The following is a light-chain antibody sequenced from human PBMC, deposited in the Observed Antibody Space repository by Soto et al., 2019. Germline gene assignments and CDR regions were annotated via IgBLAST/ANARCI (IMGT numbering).Light chain of an antibody. V-gene: IGLV3-21*02. Sequence: SYELTQPPSVSVAPGQTARITCGGNNIKSKSVHWYQQRPGQAPVLVVHDDSDRPSGIPERFSGSNSENTATLIITRVEAVDEADYYCQVWDTGNDHVVFGGGTQLNVL. CDR1: NIKSKS. J-gene: IGLJ2*01. CDR3: QVWDTGNDHVV. CDR2: DDS.